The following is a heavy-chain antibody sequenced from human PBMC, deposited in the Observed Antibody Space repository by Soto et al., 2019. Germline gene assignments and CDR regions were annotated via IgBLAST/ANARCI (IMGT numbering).Heavy chain of an antibody. Sequence: GGSLRLSCAASGFTFSSYDMSWVRQAPGKGLEWVSAISGSGGTTYYADSVKGRFTIRRDNAKNMLYLEMNSRRAEDSALYYCANGINGTSTLFEYWGQGTMVTVS. CDR3: ANGINGTSTLFEY. D-gene: IGHD1-1*01. CDR2: ISGSGGTT. J-gene: IGHJ4*02. V-gene: IGHV3-23*01. CDR1: GFTFSSYD.